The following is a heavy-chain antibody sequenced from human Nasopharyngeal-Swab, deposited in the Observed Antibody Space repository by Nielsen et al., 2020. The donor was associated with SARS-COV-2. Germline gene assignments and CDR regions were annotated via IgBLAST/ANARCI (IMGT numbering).Heavy chain of an antibody. J-gene: IGHJ4*02. D-gene: IGHD3-10*01. CDR3: ARGLGRGLLWFGELLK. V-gene: IGHV3-11*05. Sequence: GGSLRLSCAASGFTFSGYYMSWIRQAPGKGLEWVSYISSSSSYTNYANSVKGRFTISRDNAKNSLYLQMNSLRAEDTAVYYCARGLGRGLLWFGELLKWGQGTLVTVSS. CDR1: GFTFSGYY. CDR2: ISSSSSYT.